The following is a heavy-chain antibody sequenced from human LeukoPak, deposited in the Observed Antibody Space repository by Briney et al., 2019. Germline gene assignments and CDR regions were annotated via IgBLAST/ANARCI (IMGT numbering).Heavy chain of an antibody. J-gene: IGHJ4*02. V-gene: IGHV3-30*02. CDR3: GKEGTASKPSDLDH. CDR2: IRYDGSDK. CDR1: GLILTDYG. D-gene: IGHD1/OR15-1a*01. Sequence: GGSLRPSCAAAGLILTDYGTHWVRQAPGKGLEWLTFIRYDGSDKYYADSVKGRFTISRDNSKNTLYLQMNRLTSAYTAVYCRGKEGTASKPSDLDHSGQGNLVTVSS.